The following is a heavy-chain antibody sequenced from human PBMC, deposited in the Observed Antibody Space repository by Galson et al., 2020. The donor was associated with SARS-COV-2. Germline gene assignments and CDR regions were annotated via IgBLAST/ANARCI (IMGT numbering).Heavy chain of an antibody. V-gene: IGHV2-70*01. CDR2: IDWDDDK. J-gene: IGHJ4*02. CDR3: TRVIWDLNSHYVDY. CDR1: GFSLSTSGMC. Sequence: SGPTLVKPTQTLTLTCTFSGFSLSTSGMCVSWIRQPPGKALEWLALIDWDDDKYYSTSLKTRLTISKDTSKNQVVLTMTNMDPVDTATYYWTRVIWDLNSHYVDYWGQGTLVTVSS. D-gene: IGHD1-26*01.